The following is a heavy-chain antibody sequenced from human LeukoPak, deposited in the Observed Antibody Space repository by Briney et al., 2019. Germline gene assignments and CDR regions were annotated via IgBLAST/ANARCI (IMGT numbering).Heavy chain of an antibody. CDR3: ARVPGSYYYYYMDV. Sequence: GGSLRLSCAASGFTFSDYYMSWIRQAPGKGLEWVSYISSSGSTIYYSDSVKGRFTIFRDNAKNSLYLQMNSLRAEDTAVYYCARVPGSYYYYYMDVWGKGTTVTVSS. V-gene: IGHV3-11*04. CDR2: ISSSGSTI. J-gene: IGHJ6*03. D-gene: IGHD1-26*01. CDR1: GFTFSDYY.